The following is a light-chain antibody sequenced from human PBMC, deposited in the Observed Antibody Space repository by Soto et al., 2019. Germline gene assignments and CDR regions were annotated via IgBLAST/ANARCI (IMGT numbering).Light chain of an antibody. CDR2: DAS. J-gene: IGKJ1*01. Sequence: EIVLTQSPGTLSLSPGERATLSCRASQYVSSFLAWYQQKAGQAPRLLIYDASHRATGIPARFSGSGSGTDFTLTINSLEPEDFALYYCQQRYNWPPTFGQGTKADVK. CDR3: QQRYNWPPT. CDR1: QYVSSF. V-gene: IGKV3-11*01.